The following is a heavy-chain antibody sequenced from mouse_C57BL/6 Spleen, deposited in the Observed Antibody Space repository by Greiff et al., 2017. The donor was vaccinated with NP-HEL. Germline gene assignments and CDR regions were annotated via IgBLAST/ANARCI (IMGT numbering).Heavy chain of an antibody. V-gene: IGHV5-15*01. J-gene: IGHJ1*03. CDR3: ARQAYGNYGYFDV. CDR2: ISNLAYSI. CDR1: GFTFSDYG. D-gene: IGHD2-1*01. Sequence: DVKLVESGGGLVQPGGSLKLSCAASGFTFSDYGMAWVRQAPRKGPEWVAFISNLAYSIYYADTVTGRFTISRENAKNTLYLEMSSLRSEDTAMYYCARQAYGNYGYFDVWGTGTTVTVSS.